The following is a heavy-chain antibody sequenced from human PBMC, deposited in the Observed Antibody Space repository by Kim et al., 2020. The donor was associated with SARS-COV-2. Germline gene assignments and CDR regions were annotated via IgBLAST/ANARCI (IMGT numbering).Heavy chain of an antibody. Sequence: SETLSLTCAVYGGSFSGYYWSWIRQPPGKGLEWIGEISTNYNPSLKSRVTISVDASKKQFSLKLRSVTAADTAVYYCARGRVAAAGTGAARHYFYGLDVWGQGTTVTVSS. D-gene: IGHD6-13*01. J-gene: IGHJ6*02. CDR2: IST. CDR3: ARGRVAAAGTGAARHYFYGLDV. V-gene: IGHV4-34*01. CDR1: GGSFSGYY.